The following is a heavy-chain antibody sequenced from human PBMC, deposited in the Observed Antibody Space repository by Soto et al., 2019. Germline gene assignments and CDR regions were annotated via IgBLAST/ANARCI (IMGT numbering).Heavy chain of an antibody. V-gene: IGHV3-30-3*01. CDR1: GFTFSSYA. CDR2: ISYDGSNK. CDR3: AREIDY. J-gene: IGHJ4*02. Sequence: WSLRLSCAASGFTFSSYAMHWVRQAPGKGLEWVAVISYDGSNKYYADSVKGRFTISRDNSKNTLYLQMNSLRAEDTAVYYCAREIDYWGQGTLVTVSS.